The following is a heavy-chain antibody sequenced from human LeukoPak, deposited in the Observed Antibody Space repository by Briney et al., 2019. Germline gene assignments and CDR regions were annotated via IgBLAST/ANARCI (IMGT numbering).Heavy chain of an antibody. CDR2: IIPIFGTA. J-gene: IGHJ5*02. CDR3: ARDGKDYGGNYRPNWFDP. Sequence: ASVKVSCXASGGTFSSYAISWVRQAPGQGLAWMGRIIPIFGTANYAQKFQGRVTITTDESTSTAYMELSSLRSEDTAVYYCARDGKDYGGNYRPNWFDPWGQGTLVTVSS. CDR1: GGTFSSYA. V-gene: IGHV1-69*05. D-gene: IGHD4/OR15-4a*01.